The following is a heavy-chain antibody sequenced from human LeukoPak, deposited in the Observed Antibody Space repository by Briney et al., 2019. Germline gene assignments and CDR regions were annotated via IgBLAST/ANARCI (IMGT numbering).Heavy chain of an antibody. Sequence: ASVKVSCKASGYTFTSYGISWVRQAPGQGLEWMGWISAYNGNTNYAQKLQGRVTMTTDTSTSTAYMELRSLRSDDTAAYYCAKDVVPRWSYFDSWGQGTLVTVSS. CDR1: GYTFTSYG. CDR2: ISAYNGNT. V-gene: IGHV1-18*01. CDR3: AKDVVPRWSYFDS. J-gene: IGHJ4*02. D-gene: IGHD2-15*01.